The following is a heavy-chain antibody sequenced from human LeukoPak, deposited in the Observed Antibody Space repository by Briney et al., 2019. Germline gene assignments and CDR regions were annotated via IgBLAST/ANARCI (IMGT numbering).Heavy chain of an antibody. CDR3: ARLGGMATILGFDY. V-gene: IGHV4-34*01. CDR2: INHSGST. Sequence: SETLSLTWAVYGGSFSGYYWSWIRQPPGKGLEWIGEINHSGSTNYNPSLKSRVTISVDTSKNQFSLKLSSVTAADTAVYYCARLGGMATILGFDYWGQGTLVTVSS. J-gene: IGHJ4*02. D-gene: IGHD5-24*01. CDR1: GGSFSGYY.